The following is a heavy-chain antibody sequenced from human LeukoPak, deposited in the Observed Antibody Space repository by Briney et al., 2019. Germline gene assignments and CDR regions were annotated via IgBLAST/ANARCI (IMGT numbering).Heavy chain of an antibody. V-gene: IGHV3-33*01. CDR1: GFTFSSYG. D-gene: IGHD4-17*01. Sequence: PGGSLRLSCAASGFTFSSYGMHWVRQAPGKGLEWVAVIWYDGSNKYYADSVKGRSTISRDNSKNTLYLQMNSLRAEDTAVYYCARGRLRGIRGDWFDTWGQGTLVTVSS. CDR3: ARGRLRGIRGDWFDT. CDR2: IWYDGSNK. J-gene: IGHJ5*02.